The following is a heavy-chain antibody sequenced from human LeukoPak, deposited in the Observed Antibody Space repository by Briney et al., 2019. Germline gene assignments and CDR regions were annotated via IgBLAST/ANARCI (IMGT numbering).Heavy chain of an antibody. J-gene: IGHJ3*02. Sequence: PGGSLRLSCAASGLTFSIYIMNWVRQAPGKGLEWVSYISSSTTNMYYADSVKGRFTISRDNAKNSLYLQMNSLRAEDTAVYYCARFNYDFWAFDIWGQGTMVTVSS. CDR3: ARFNYDFWAFDI. V-gene: IGHV3-48*01. CDR2: ISSSTTNM. CDR1: GLTFSIYI. D-gene: IGHD3-3*01.